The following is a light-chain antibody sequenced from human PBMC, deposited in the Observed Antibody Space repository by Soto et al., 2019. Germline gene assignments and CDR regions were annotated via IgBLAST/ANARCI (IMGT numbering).Light chain of an antibody. CDR2: DAS. CDR1: QSVSNY. Sequence: EIVLTQSPATLSLSPGERATLSCRASQSVSNYLAWSQQQPGPAPRLLIYDASNRATGIPARFSGSGSGTDFTLTISRLVPEDFAVYYCQQRSHWPRTFGQGPKGEIK. J-gene: IGKJ1*01. V-gene: IGKV3-11*01. CDR3: QQRSHWPRT.